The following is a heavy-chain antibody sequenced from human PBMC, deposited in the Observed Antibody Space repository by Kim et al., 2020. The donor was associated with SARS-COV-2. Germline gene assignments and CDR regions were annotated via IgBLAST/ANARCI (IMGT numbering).Heavy chain of an antibody. D-gene: IGHD3-22*01. J-gene: IGHJ5*02. Sequence: SVKSRFTISRDNAKNTLYLQMNGLRTENTAVYYCARVGDYDSNGFYAYVRSWGQGTRVTVSS. V-gene: IGHV3-74*01. CDR3: ARVGDYDSNGFYAYVRS.